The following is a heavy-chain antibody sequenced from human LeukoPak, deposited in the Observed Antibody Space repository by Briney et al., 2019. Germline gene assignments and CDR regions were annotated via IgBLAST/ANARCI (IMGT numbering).Heavy chain of an antibody. Sequence: PGGSLRLSCAASGFTFSSYGMHWVRQAPGKGLEWVSSISGSGGSRYYVDSVKGRFTISRDKSKNTLYLQMNNLRAEDTAVYYCAKGVDASGIYYYFYMDVWGKGTTVSVSS. J-gene: IGHJ6*03. D-gene: IGHD3-16*01. CDR1: GFTFSSYG. CDR2: ISGSGGSR. CDR3: AKGVDASGIYYYFYMDV. V-gene: IGHV3-23*01.